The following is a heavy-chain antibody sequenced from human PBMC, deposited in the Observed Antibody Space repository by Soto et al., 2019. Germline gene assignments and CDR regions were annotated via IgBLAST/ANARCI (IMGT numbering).Heavy chain of an antibody. Sequence: ESGGGVVQHGRSLRLSCAASGFMFSNHGMHWVRQAPGKGLEWVAVIWSDGNNRYYADSVKGRFTISRDNSKNTVYLQMNSLRAEDTAVYYCVRGDNWNDEASDYWGQGTLVTVSS. J-gene: IGHJ4*02. D-gene: IGHD1-1*01. V-gene: IGHV3-33*01. CDR1: GFMFSNHG. CDR3: VRGDNWNDEASDY. CDR2: IWSDGNNR.